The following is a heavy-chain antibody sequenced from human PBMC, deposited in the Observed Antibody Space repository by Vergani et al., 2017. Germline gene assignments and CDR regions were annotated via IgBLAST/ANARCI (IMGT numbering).Heavy chain of an antibody. D-gene: IGHD4-11*01. J-gene: IGHJ4*02. Sequence: QVQLQQWGAGLLKPSETLSLTCAVYGGSFSGYYWSWIRQPPGKGLEWIGEINHSGSTNYNPSLKSRVTISVDTSKNQFSLKLSSVTAADTAVYYCARDAGRYSNYFCYWGQGTLVTVSS. CDR3: ARDAGRYSNYFCY. CDR2: INHSGST. CDR1: GGSFSGYY. V-gene: IGHV4-34*01.